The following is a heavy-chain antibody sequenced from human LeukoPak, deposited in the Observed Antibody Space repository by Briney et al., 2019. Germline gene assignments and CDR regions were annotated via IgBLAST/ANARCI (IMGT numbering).Heavy chain of an antibody. D-gene: IGHD6-13*01. CDR3: SKAGRWAAAALLDY. CDR1: GFTFSTYS. Sequence: PGRSLRLSCAASGFTFSTYSMHWVRQAPGKGLEWMAVISSDGSNNYYAESVKGRFTISRDNSDNTLYLLMNSLRAEDTAVYYCSKAGRWAAAALLDYWGQGTLVTVSS. V-gene: IGHV3-30*04. CDR2: ISSDGSNN. J-gene: IGHJ4*02.